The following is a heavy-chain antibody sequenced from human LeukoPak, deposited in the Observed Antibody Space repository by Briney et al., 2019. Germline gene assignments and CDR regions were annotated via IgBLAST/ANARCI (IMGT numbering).Heavy chain of an antibody. D-gene: IGHD2-2*01. Sequence: SETLSLTCTVSGGSISSSSYYWGWIRQPPGKGLEGIGSIYYSGSTYYNPSLKSRVTISVDTSKNQFSLKLSSVTAADTAVYYCARHDAVPAAISFDYWGQGTLVTVSS. V-gene: IGHV4-39*01. CDR2: IYYSGST. J-gene: IGHJ4*02. CDR3: ARHDAVPAAISFDY. CDR1: GGSISSSSYY.